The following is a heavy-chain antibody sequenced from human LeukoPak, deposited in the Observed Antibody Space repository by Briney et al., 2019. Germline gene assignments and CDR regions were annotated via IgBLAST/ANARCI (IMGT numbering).Heavy chain of an antibody. CDR1: GFTFSSYG. CDR3: AKDRDYGDDLIMDY. J-gene: IGHJ4*02. D-gene: IGHD4-17*01. CDR2: ISYDGSNK. V-gene: IGHV3-30*18. Sequence: PGRSLRLSCAASGFTFSSYGMHWVRQAPGKGLEWVAVISYDGSNKYYADSVKGRFTISRDNSKNTLYLQMNSLRAEDTAVYYCAKDRDYGDDLIMDYWGQGTLVTVSS.